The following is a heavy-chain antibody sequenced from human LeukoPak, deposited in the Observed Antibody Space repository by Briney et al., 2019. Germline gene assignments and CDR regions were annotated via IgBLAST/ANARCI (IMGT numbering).Heavy chain of an antibody. D-gene: IGHD3-22*01. Sequence: GGSLRLSCAASGFTFDDYGMSWVRQAPGKGLEWVSGIIWSGGSTGYADSVKGRFTISRDNAKNSLYLQMNSLRAEDTALYYCARVAGSGYYDSSGQLDYWGQGTLVTVSS. CDR2: IIWSGGST. CDR3: ARVAGSGYYDSSGQLDY. J-gene: IGHJ4*02. V-gene: IGHV3-20*04. CDR1: GFTFDDYG.